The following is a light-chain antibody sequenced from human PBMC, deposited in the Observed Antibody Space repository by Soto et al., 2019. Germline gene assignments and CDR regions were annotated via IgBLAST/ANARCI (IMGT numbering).Light chain of an antibody. CDR1: SSNIGSNS. V-gene: IGLV1-47*01. CDR3: AAWDDSLSGRV. Sequence: QPVLTQPPSASGTPGQRVTISCSGSSSNIGSNSVYWYQQLPATAPKLLIYRNNQRPSGVPDRFSGSKSGTSASLAISGLRSEDEADYYCAAWDDSLSGRVFGGGTKLTVL. CDR2: RNN. J-gene: IGLJ3*02.